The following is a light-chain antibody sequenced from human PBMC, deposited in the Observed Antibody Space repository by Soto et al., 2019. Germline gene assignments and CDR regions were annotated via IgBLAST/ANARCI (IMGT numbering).Light chain of an antibody. CDR2: RAS. J-gene: IGKJ4*01. CDR3: QHYYNWPLT. CDR1: QSLSTN. Sequence: EIVMTQSPATLSVSPGERATLSCRAGQSLSTNLAWYQQKPGQAPRLLIYRASTRATGIPARFSGSGSGTDFSLTISSLQSEDFAVYYCQHYYNWPLTFGGGTKVEI. V-gene: IGKV3-15*01.